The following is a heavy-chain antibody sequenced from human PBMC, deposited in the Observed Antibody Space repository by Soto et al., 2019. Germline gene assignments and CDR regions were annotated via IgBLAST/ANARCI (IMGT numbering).Heavy chain of an antibody. CDR2: INHSGST. CDR3: ASTRITIFRQAYYYYGMDV. V-gene: IGHV4-34*01. Sequence: QVQLQQWGAGLLKPSETLSLTCAVYGGSFSGYYWSWIRQPPGKGLEWIGEINHSGSTNYNPSLKCRVTISVDTSNNQFSLKLSSVTAADTAVYYCASTRITIFRQAYYYYGMDVWGQGTTVTVSS. CDR1: GGSFSGYY. D-gene: IGHD3-9*01. J-gene: IGHJ6*02.